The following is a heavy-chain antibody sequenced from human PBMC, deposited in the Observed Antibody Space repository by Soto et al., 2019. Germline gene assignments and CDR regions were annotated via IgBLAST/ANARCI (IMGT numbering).Heavy chain of an antibody. CDR1: GYTFTSYG. CDR3: AILSSSSWYYYFDY. Sequence: ASVKVSCKASGYTFTSYGISWVRQAPGQGLEWMGWISAYNGNTNYAQKLQGRVTMTTDASTSTAYMELRSLRSDDTAVYYCAILSSSSWYYYFDYWGQGTLVTVSS. CDR2: ISAYNGNT. D-gene: IGHD6-13*01. V-gene: IGHV1-18*01. J-gene: IGHJ4*02.